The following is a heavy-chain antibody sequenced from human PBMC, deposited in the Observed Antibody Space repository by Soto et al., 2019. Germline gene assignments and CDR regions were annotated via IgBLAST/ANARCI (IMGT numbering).Heavy chain of an antibody. CDR2: IGTAGDT. Sequence: GGSLRLSCAASGFTFSSYDMHWVRQATGKGLEWVPAIGTAGDTYYPGSVKGRFTISRENAKNSLYLQMNSLRAGDTAVYYCARDPGDGGFDPWGQGTLVTVSS. V-gene: IGHV3-13*01. D-gene: IGHD4-17*01. CDR3: ARDPGDGGFDP. J-gene: IGHJ5*02. CDR1: GFTFSSYD.